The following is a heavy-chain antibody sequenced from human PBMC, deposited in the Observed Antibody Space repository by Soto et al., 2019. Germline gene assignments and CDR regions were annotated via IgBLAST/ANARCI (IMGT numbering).Heavy chain of an antibody. Sequence: SVKVSCKVSGGTFSSYAISWVRQAPGQGLEWMGGIIPIFGTANYAQKFQGRVTITADESTSTAYMELSSLRSEDTAVYYCASSLAALQVLSLTWGQGTLVTVSS. CDR3: ASSLAALQVLSLT. J-gene: IGHJ5*02. D-gene: IGHD6-6*01. CDR2: IIPIFGTA. CDR1: GGTFSSYA. V-gene: IGHV1-69*13.